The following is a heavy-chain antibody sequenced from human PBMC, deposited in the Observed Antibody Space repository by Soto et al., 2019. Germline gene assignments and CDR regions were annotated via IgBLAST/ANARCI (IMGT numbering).Heavy chain of an antibody. CDR3: ARHDSTVAHDY. Sequence: GESLKISCKGSGYSFTSYWIGWVRQMPGKGLEWMGIIYPADSDTRYSPSFQGQVTISADKSISTAYLQWSSPEASDTAMYYCARHDSTVAHDYWGQGTLVTVSS. V-gene: IGHV5-51*01. CDR2: IYPADSDT. CDR1: GYSFTSYW. J-gene: IGHJ4*02. D-gene: IGHD6-19*01.